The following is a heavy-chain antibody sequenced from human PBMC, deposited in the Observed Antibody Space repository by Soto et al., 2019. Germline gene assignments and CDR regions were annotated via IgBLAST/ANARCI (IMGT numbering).Heavy chain of an antibody. CDR1: EGTITYYD. Sequence: TQALSWIVAEGTITYYDGSWIRKIPGKGLEWIAYTAYTGNTNYNPSLKSRVTISMDTSKNQLSLKLTSMTAADTAVYYCARDMHAGFTHYSALWGQGTLVTGSS. CDR3: ARDMHAGFTHYSAL. D-gene: IGHD2-15*01. V-gene: IGHV4-59*01. J-gene: IGHJ1*01. CDR2: TAYTGNT.